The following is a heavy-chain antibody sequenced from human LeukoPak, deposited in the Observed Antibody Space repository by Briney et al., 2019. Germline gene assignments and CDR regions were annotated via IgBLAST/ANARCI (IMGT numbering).Heavy chain of an antibody. CDR1: GGSISSYY. CDR2: IYYSGST. D-gene: IGHD2-2*01. J-gene: IGHJ4*02. V-gene: IGHV4-59*01. CDR3: ASSRGGCSSTSCYYY. Sequence: PSETLSLTCTVSGGSISSYYWSWIRQPPGKGLEWIGYIYYSGSTNYNPSLESRVTISVDTSKNQFSLKLSSVAAADTAVYYCASSRGGCSSTSCYYYWGQGTLVTVSS.